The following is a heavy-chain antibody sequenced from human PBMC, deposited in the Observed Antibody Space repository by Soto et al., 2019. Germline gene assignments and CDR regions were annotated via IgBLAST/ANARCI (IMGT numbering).Heavy chain of an antibody. J-gene: IGHJ6*02. D-gene: IGHD2-15*01. V-gene: IGHV3-43*01. CDR3: AKECNHSCIHPPCYYYYGMDV. CDR1: GFTFDDYT. CDR2: ISWDGGST. Sequence: PGGSLRLSCAASGFTFDDYTMHWVRQAPGKGLEWVSLISWDGGSTYYADSVKGRFTISRDNSKNSLYLQMNSLRTEDTALYYCAKECNHSCIHPPCYYYYGMDVWGQGTTVTVSS.